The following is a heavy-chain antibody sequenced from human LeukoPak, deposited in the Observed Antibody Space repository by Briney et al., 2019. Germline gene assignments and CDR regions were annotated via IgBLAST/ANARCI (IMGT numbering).Heavy chain of an antibody. Sequence: SGGSLRLSCAASGSTFSSYWMSWVRQAPGKGLEWVANIRQDGSEKYYVDSVKGRFTISRDNAKNSLYLQMNSLRAEDTAVYYCARGTYDRGAPGTDYFDYWGQGTLVTVSS. CDR2: IRQDGSEK. D-gene: IGHD3-9*01. CDR1: GSTFSSYW. J-gene: IGHJ4*02. V-gene: IGHV3-7*01. CDR3: ARGTYDRGAPGTDYFDY.